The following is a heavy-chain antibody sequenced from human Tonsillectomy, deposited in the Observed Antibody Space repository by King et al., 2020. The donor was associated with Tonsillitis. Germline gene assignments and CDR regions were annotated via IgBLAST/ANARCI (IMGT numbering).Heavy chain of an antibody. CDR3: ARIRRKALLYYYDSSGYYYVYFDY. CDR1: GFSLSNARMG. D-gene: IGHD3-22*01. V-gene: IGHV2-26*01. Sequence: VTLKESGPVLVKPTETLTLTCTVSGFSLSNARMGVSWIRQPPGKALEWLAHIFSNDEKSYSTSLKSRLTISKDTSKSQVVLTMTNMDPVDTATYYCARIRRKALLYYYDSSGYYYVYFDYWGQGTLVTVSS. CDR2: IFSNDEK. J-gene: IGHJ4*02.